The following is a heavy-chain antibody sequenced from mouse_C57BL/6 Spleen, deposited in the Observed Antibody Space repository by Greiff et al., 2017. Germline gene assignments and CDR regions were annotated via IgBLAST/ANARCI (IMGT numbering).Heavy chain of an antibody. CDR3: ARWRENGNYGWYFDV. CDR1: GYTFTSYG. Sequence: QVQLKESGAELARPGASVKLSCKASGYTFTSYGISWVKQRTGQGLEWIGEIYPRSGNTYYNEKFKGKATLTADKSSSTAYMELRSLTSEDSAVYFCARWRENGNYGWYFDVWGTGTTVTVSS. D-gene: IGHD2-1*01. J-gene: IGHJ1*03. CDR2: IYPRSGNT. V-gene: IGHV1-81*01.